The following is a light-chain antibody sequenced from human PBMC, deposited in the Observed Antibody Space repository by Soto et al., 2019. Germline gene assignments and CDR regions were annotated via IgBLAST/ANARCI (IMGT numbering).Light chain of an antibody. Sequence: EVVLTQSPGTLYSSPGERATLSCRASQSVSNNYLAWYQQKPGQSPKLLIFGSSDRATGIPDRFSGSGSGTDFTLTISSLEPEDFAVYYCQQYGSSPPYTFGQGTKLEIK. V-gene: IGKV3-20*01. CDR2: GSS. J-gene: IGKJ2*01. CDR1: QSVSNNY. CDR3: QQYGSSPPYT.